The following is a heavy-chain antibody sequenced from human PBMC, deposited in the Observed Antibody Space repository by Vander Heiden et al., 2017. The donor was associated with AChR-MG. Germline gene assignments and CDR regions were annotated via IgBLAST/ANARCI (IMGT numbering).Heavy chain of an antibody. CDR2: INAGNGNT. D-gene: IGHD2-15*01. CDR1: GYTFTSYA. Sequence: QVQLVQSGAEMKKPGASVKVSCKASGYTFTSYAMHWVRQAPGQRLEWMGWINAGNGNTKYSQKFQGRVTITRDTSASTAYMELSSLRSEDTAVYYCARVGIYCSGGSCYGDAFDIWGQGTMVTVSS. CDR3: ARVGIYCSGGSCYGDAFDI. V-gene: IGHV1-3*01. J-gene: IGHJ3*02.